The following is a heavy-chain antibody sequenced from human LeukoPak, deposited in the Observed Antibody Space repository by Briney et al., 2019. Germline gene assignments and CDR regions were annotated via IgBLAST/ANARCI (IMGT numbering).Heavy chain of an antibody. Sequence: SVKVSCKASGGTFSGYAISWVRQAPGQGLEWMGGIIPIFGTANYAQKFQGRVTITADKSTSTAYMELSSLRSEDTAVYYCARALTSGPLSRWFDPWGQGTLVTVSS. CDR3: ARALTSGPLSRWFDP. V-gene: IGHV1-69*06. D-gene: IGHD3-10*01. J-gene: IGHJ5*02. CDR1: GGTFSGYA. CDR2: IIPIFGTA.